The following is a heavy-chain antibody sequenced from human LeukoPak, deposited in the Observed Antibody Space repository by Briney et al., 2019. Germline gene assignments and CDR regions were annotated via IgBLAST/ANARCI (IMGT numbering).Heavy chain of an antibody. D-gene: IGHD3-16*01. CDR1: GGSISSSSYY. CDR3: ARHHPYDYVWGSFDY. Sequence: PPETLSLTCTVSGGSISSSSYYWGWIRQPPGKGLEWIGSIYYSGSTYYNPSLKSRVTISVDTSKNQFSLRLSSVTAADTAVYYCARHHPYDYVWGSFDYWGQGTLVTVSS. CDR2: IYYSGST. V-gene: IGHV4-39*01. J-gene: IGHJ4*02.